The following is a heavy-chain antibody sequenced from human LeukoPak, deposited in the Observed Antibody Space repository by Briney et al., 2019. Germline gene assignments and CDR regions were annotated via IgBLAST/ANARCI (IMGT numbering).Heavy chain of an antibody. J-gene: IGHJ6*03. CDR2: INPNSGGT. D-gene: IGHD2-2*01. CDR3: ARCCSTVYYYYYMDV. CDR1: GYTFTGYY. V-gene: IGHV1-2*02. Sequence: GASVKVSCKASGYTFTGYYMHWVRQAPGQGLEWMGWINPNSGGTNYAQKFQGRVTMTRDTSISTAYMELSRLRSDDTAVYYCARCCSTVYYYYYMDVWGKGTTVTVSS.